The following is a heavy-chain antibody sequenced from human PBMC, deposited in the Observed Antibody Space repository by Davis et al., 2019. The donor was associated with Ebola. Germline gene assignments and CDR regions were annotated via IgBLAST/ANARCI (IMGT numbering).Heavy chain of an antibody. Sequence: SVKVSCKASGGTFSSYAISWVRQAPGQGLDWMGGIIPVFGIPKYAQKFQGRVTITADESTSTVYMELTSLGSEDTAVYYCARESGAGGSFDHWGQGTPVTVSS. CDR1: GGTFSSYA. D-gene: IGHD7-27*01. CDR3: ARESGAGGSFDH. J-gene: IGHJ4*02. V-gene: IGHV1-69*13. CDR2: IIPVFGIP.